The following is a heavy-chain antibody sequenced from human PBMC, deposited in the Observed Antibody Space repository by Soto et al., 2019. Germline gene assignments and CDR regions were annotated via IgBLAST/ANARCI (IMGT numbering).Heavy chain of an antibody. Sequence: GGSLRLSYTASGFTLSGYAMDWVRQAPGKGLEYVSGISSNGVGTYYANSVQGRFTISRDNSKNTVYLQMGSLRPEDMAVYYCARRARPDFYYMDVWGKGTTVTVS. J-gene: IGHJ6*03. D-gene: IGHD6-6*01. CDR3: ARRARPDFYYMDV. CDR2: ISSNGVGT. CDR1: GFTLSGYA. V-gene: IGHV3-64*01.